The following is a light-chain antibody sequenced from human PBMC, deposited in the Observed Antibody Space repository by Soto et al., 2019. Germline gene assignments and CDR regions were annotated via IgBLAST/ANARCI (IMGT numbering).Light chain of an antibody. V-gene: IGKV3-11*01. CDR1: QSVSSY. CDR2: DAS. J-gene: IGKJ4*01. CDR3: QQRSNWPLT. Sequence: EIVLTQSPATLSLSPGERATLSCRASQSVSSYLVWYRQKPGQAPRLLISDASNRATGIPARFSGSGSGTDFTLTISSLEPEDFAVYYCQQRSNWPLTFGGGTGVEIK.